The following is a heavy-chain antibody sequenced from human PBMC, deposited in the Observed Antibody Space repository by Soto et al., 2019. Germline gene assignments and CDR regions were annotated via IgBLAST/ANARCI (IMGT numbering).Heavy chain of an antibody. CDR2: IFHSGDT. D-gene: IGHD6-19*01. J-gene: IGHJ3*01. Sequence: SEDPSLTRTVSGGSISRSKWWAWGRQTPGKGLEWIGDIFHSGDTNYNPSLKSRVFISVDKSQNQFSLKLSSVTAADTAVYYCAYRTGWYRHDVWGQGTLVTVSS. V-gene: IGHV4-4*02. CDR3: AYRTGWYRHDV. CDR1: GGSISRSKW.